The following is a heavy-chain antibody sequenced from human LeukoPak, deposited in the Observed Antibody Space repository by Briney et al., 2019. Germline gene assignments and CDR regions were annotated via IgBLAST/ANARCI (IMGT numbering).Heavy chain of an antibody. J-gene: IGHJ6*04. CDR3: ARDPYYYGSGRYYYGMDG. CDR2: ISSSSSYT. V-gene: IGHV3-11*06. CDR1: GFTFSDYY. Sequence: PGGSLRLSCAASGFTFSDYYMSWIRQAPGKGLEWVSYISSSSSYTNYADSVKGRFTISRDNAKNSLYLQMNSLRAEDTAVYYCARDPYYYGSGRYYYGMDGWGKGTTVTVSS. D-gene: IGHD3-10*01.